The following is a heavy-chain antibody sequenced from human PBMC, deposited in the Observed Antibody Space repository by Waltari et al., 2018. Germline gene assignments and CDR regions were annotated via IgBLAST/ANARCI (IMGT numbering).Heavy chain of an antibody. J-gene: IGHJ3*02. CDR1: GFTFRSYA. V-gene: IGHV3-23*01. CDR3: AKVGITIFGVVNDAFDI. D-gene: IGHD3-3*01. CDR2: ITGSGDST. Sequence: EVQLLESGGNLVQPGGSLRLSCAASGFTFRSYAMNWVRQAPGKGLEWVSLITGSGDSTYYADSVKGRFTISRDNSKNTLYLQMNSLRAEDTAVYYCAKVGITIFGVVNDAFDIWGQGTMVTVSS.